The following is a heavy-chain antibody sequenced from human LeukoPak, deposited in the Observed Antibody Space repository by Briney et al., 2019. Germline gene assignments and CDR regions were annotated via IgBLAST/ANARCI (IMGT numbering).Heavy chain of an antibody. CDR3: AKLTSASGAYGVDV. CDR2: ISGSGGSK. Sequence: GGSLRLSCAASGFTFSSYAMSWVRQAPGKGLEWVSTISGSGGSKHYADSVEGRFTISRDNSKNTVYLQMNSLRAEDTAIYYCAKLTSASGAYGVDVWGQGTTVTVSS. CDR1: GFTFSSYA. V-gene: IGHV3-23*01. J-gene: IGHJ6*02. D-gene: IGHD3-10*01.